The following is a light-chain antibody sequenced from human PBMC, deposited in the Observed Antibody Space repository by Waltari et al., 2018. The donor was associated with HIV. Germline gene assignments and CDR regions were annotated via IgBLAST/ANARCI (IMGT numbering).Light chain of an antibody. CDR3: AAWDDSLSGPV. Sequence: QSVLTRPPSASGTPGQRVTISCSGSSSNIGNTYVYWYQQLPGTAPKLLIYRHNQRPSGVPDRFSGSKSGTSASLAISGLRSEDEADYYCAAWDDSLSGPVFGGGTKLTVL. CDR1: SSNIGNTY. J-gene: IGLJ3*02. CDR2: RHN. V-gene: IGLV1-47*01.